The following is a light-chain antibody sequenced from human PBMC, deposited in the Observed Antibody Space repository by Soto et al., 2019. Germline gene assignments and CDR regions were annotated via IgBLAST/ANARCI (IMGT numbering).Light chain of an antibody. V-gene: IGKV3-11*01. CDR3: QQRSNWPRIT. CDR2: DAS. CDR1: QSVSSY. J-gene: IGKJ2*01. Sequence: EIVLTQSPATLSLSPGERATLSCRASQSVSSYLAWYQQKPGQAPRLLIYDASNMATGIPARFSGSGSGTDFTPTISSLEPEDVAVYYCQQRSNWPRITFGQGTKLEIK.